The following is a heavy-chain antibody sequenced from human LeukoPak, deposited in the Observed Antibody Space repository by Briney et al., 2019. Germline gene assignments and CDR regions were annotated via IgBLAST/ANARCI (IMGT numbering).Heavy chain of an antibody. CDR2: ISYDGSNK. CDR1: GFTFSSYA. V-gene: IGHV3-30-3*01. Sequence: PGRSLRLSCAASGFTFSSYAMHWVRQAPGKGLEWVAVISYDGSNKYYADSVKGRFTISRDNSKNTLYLQMNSLGAEDTAVYYCARDMYNYGSGSYYYYYYGMDVWGQGTTVTVSS. J-gene: IGHJ6*02. CDR3: ARDMYNYGSGSYYYYYYGMDV. D-gene: IGHD3-10*01.